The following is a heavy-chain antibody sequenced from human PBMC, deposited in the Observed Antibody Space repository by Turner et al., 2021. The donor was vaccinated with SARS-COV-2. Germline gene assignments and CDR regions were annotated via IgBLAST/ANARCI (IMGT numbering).Heavy chain of an antibody. CDR3: ARDLNYYGMDV. CDR2: IYSGGST. J-gene: IGHJ6*02. Sequence: EVQLVESGGGLVQPGGSLRLSCAASGFTLSTYWMHWVRQAPGKGLERVSLIYSGGSTYYADSVKGRFTISRHNSKNTLYLQMNSLRAEDTAVYYCARDLNYYGMDVWGQGTTVTVSS. D-gene: IGHD3-9*01. CDR1: GFTLSTYW. V-gene: IGHV3-53*04.